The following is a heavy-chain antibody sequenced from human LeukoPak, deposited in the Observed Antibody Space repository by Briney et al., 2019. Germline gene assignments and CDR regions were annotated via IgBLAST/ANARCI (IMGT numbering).Heavy chain of an antibody. CDR3: ARVVSVTSNAFDI. CDR1: GGSINSVSYY. Sequence: PSETLSLTCTVSGGSINSVSYYWNWIRQPAGKGPEWIGRIYASGTTNYNLSLESRVIISRDTSRNQFSLSLSSVTAADTAVYYCARVVSVTSNAFDIWGQGTMVTVSS. CDR2: IYASGTT. D-gene: IGHD4-17*01. J-gene: IGHJ3*02. V-gene: IGHV4-61*02.